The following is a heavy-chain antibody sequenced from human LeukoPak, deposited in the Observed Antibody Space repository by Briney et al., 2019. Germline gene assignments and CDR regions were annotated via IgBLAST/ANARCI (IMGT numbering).Heavy chain of an antibody. J-gene: IGHJ4*02. Sequence: QAGGSLRLSCAASGFSFSSHEMNWVRQAPGKGLEWVSYISRTGTYTYYSDSVKGRFTISRDYTRNSVFLQMESLRAEDTALYYCARDVITATDTAFWGQGTLVTVSS. CDR3: ARDVITATDTAF. V-gene: IGHV3-48*03. CDR2: ISRTGTYT. CDR1: GFSFSSHE. D-gene: IGHD6-25*01.